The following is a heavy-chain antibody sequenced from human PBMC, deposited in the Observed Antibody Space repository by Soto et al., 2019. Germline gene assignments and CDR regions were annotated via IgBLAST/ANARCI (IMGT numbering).Heavy chain of an antibody. J-gene: IGHJ5*02. D-gene: IGHD4-17*01. CDR3: AREADYGGPPGTHQLWFDP. CDR1: GGTFSSYA. CDR2: IIPIFGTA. Sequence: SVKVSCKASGGTFSSYAISWVRQAPGQGLEWMGGIIPIFGTANYAQKFQGRVTITADESTSTAYMELSSLRSEDTAVYYCAREADYGGPPGTHQLWFDPWGQGTLVTVSS. V-gene: IGHV1-69*13.